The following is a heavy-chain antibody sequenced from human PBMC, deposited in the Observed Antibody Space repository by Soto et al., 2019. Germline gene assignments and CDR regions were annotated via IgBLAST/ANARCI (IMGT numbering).Heavy chain of an antibody. D-gene: IGHD3-22*01. CDR2: INTDGGST. CDR1: GFTFSSYW. Sequence: EVQLVESGGGLVQPGGSLRLSCAASGFTFSSYWLHWVRQAPGKGLVWVSGINTDGGSTDYADSVKGRFIISRDNAKNTLYLQMNSLRAADTAVYYCARPRYDSTGTPFDHWGLGTLVTVSS. V-gene: IGHV3-74*01. J-gene: IGHJ4*02. CDR3: ARPRYDSTGTPFDH.